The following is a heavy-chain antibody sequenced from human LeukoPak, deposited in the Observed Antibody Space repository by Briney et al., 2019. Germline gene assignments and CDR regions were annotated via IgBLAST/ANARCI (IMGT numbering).Heavy chain of an antibody. D-gene: IGHD4-17*01. CDR3: ARATYGDYPFDY. J-gene: IGHJ4*02. Sequence: GGSLRLSCAASGFTVSSYAMDWVRQAQGKGLEWAAVISYDGSNKYYADSVKGRFTISRDNSKNTLYLQMNSLRAEDTAVYYCARATYGDYPFDYWGQGTLVTVSS. V-gene: IGHV3-30-3*01. CDR2: ISYDGSNK. CDR1: GFTVSSYA.